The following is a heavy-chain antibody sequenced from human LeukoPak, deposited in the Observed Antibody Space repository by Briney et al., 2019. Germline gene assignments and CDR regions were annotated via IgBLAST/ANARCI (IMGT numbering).Heavy chain of an antibody. Sequence: ASVKVSCKASGYTFTSYDINWVRQATGQGFEWMGWMNPNSGNTGYAQKFQGRVTMTRNTSISTAYMELSSLRSEDTAVYYCARSQRAYSGSYPLCYWGQGTLVTVSS. CDR1: GYTFTSYD. J-gene: IGHJ4*02. D-gene: IGHD1-26*01. V-gene: IGHV1-8*01. CDR2: MNPNSGNT. CDR3: ARSQRAYSGSYPLCY.